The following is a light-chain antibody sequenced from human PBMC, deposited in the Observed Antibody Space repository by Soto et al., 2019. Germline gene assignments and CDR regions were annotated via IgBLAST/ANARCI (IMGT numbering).Light chain of an antibody. J-gene: IGKJ1*01. CDR1: QDISNY. V-gene: IGKV1-33*01. Sequence: DIQMTQSPSSLSASEGDRVTITCQASQDISNYLNWYQQKPGKAPKVLIFDASSLESGVPSRFSGSGSATDFTLTISCLQSEDFATYYCQQYHSYTWTFGQGTKVDIK. CDR3: QQYHSYTWT. CDR2: DAS.